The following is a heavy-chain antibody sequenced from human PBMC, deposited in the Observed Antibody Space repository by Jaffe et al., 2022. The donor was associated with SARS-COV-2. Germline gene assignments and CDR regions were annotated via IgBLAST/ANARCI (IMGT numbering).Heavy chain of an antibody. CDR2: INSDGSST. CDR1: GFTFNNYW. D-gene: IGHD1-7*01. J-gene: IGHJ4*02. Sequence: EVQLVESGGGLVQPGGSLRLSCAASGFTFNNYWMHWVRQAPGKGLVWVSHINSDGSSTSYADSVKGRFTISRDNAKNTLYLQMNSLRAEDTAVYYCARDRNYHEDYWGQGTLVTVSS. CDR3: ARDRNYHEDY. V-gene: IGHV3-74*01.